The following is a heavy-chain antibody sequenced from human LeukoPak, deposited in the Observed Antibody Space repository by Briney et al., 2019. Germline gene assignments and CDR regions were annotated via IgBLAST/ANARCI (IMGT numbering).Heavy chain of an antibody. CDR3: AKEMGPATAIHFDY. Sequence: PGGSLRLSCAASGFTFSSYAMSWVRQAPGKGLEWVSVISISGGRTYSADSVKGRFTISRDNSKNTLCLQMNSLRVEDTAVYYCAKEMGPATAIHFDYWGQGTLVTVSS. CDR2: ISISGGRT. CDR1: GFTFSSYA. J-gene: IGHJ4*02. D-gene: IGHD2-2*02. V-gene: IGHV3-23*01.